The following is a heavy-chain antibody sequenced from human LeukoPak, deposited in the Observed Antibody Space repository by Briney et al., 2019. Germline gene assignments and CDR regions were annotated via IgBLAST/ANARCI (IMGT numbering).Heavy chain of an antibody. CDR2: ITTRGGNT. Sequence: GGSLRLSCAASGFTFSSYSMNWVRQAPGKGLEWVSGITTRGGNTYYADSVRGRFTVSRDNSHNTLHLQMNSLRAEDTAIYYCAKARSSWAGYFDSWGQGMLVIVS. J-gene: IGHJ4*02. CDR1: GFTFSSYS. D-gene: IGHD2-2*01. CDR3: AKARSSWAGYFDS. V-gene: IGHV3-23*01.